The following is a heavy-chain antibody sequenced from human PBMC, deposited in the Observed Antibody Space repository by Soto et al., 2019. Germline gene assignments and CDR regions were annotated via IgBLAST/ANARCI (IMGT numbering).Heavy chain of an antibody. V-gene: IGHV1-2*04. CDR1: GYTFTGYY. CDR3: ARDLLSIRTYYYYYGMDV. Sequence: ASVKVSCKASGYTFTGYYMHWVRQAPGQGLEWMGWINPNSGGTNYAQKFQGWVTMTRDTSISTAYMELSRLRSDDTAVYYCARDLLSIRTYYYYYGMDVWGQGTTVTVS. J-gene: IGHJ6*02. D-gene: IGHD2-21*01. CDR2: INPNSGGT.